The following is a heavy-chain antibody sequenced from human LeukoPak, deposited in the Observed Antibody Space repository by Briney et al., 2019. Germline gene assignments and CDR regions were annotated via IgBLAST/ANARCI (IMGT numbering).Heavy chain of an antibody. CDR3: ARVSAGGNSAYYFDY. CDR1: GYTFTSYG. V-gene: IGHV1-69*13. D-gene: IGHD4-23*01. CDR2: IIPMSGTA. Sequence: ASVKVSCKASGYTFTSYGISWVRQAPGQGLEWVGGIIPMSGTANYAQKFQGRVTITADESTSTAYMELSSLRSEDTAVYYCARVSAGGNSAYYFDYWGQGTLVTVSS. J-gene: IGHJ4*02.